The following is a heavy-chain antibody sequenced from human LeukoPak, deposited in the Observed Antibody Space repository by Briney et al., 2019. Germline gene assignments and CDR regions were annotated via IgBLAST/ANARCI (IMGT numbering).Heavy chain of an antibody. D-gene: IGHD6-13*01. CDR3: ATDRSYCRSWYAY. CDR1: GYTLTEFT. CDR2: FDPEDGET. V-gene: IGHV1-24*01. Sequence: ASVKVSCKFSGYTLTEFTMCWVREAPGKGLEWMGGFDPEDGETIYAQKFQGRVTMTEDTSTDTAYMELISLRSEDTAVYYCATDRSYCRSWYAYWGQGTLVTVSS. J-gene: IGHJ4*02.